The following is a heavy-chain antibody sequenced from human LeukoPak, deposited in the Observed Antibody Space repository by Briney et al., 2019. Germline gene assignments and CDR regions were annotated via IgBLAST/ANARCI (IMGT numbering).Heavy chain of an antibody. CDR3: ARENTLLWFGEIDY. D-gene: IGHD3-10*01. J-gene: IGHJ4*02. Sequence: GGSLRLSCAASGFTFSSYGMHWVRQAPGKGLAWVAVIWYDGSNKYYADSVKGRFTISRDNSKNTLYLQMNSLRAEDTAVYYCARENTLLWFGEIDYWGQGTLVTVSS. CDR2: IWYDGSNK. V-gene: IGHV3-33*01. CDR1: GFTFSSYG.